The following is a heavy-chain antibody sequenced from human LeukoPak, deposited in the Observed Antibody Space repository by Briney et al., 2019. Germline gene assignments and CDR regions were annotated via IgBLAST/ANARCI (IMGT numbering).Heavy chain of an antibody. CDR1: GFTFGDHA. CDR2: IRSKTYGGTT. CDR3: TRGPIQQWLHYGMDV. Sequence: QPGRSLRLSCTASGFTFGDHAMSWVRQAPGKGLEWVGFIRSKTYGGTTEYAASVKGRFTISRDDSKSIAYLQMNSLKTEDTAVYYCTRGPIQQWLHYGMDVWGQGTTVTVSS. D-gene: IGHD5-18*01. V-gene: IGHV3-49*04. J-gene: IGHJ6*02.